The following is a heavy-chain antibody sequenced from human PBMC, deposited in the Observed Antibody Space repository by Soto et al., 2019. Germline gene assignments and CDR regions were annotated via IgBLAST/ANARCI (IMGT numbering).Heavy chain of an antibody. D-gene: IGHD1-26*01. CDR2: IFYTGST. V-gene: IGHV4-61*01. CDR3: ARSGRIVDHDKWFDP. CDR1: AGSVRSTSYY. J-gene: IGHJ5*02. Sequence: SETLSLTCTVSAGSVRSTSYYWSWIRQPPGKGLEWIGYIFYTGSTNYNPSLRSRVTISLDASKNQFSLKLSSVTAADTAVYYCARSGRIVDHDKWFDPWGQGTLVTVSS.